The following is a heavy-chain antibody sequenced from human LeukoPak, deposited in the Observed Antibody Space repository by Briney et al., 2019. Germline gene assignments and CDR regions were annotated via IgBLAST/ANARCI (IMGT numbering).Heavy chain of an antibody. V-gene: IGHV3-74*01. D-gene: IGHD1-20*01. CDR1: GLTFSTHW. CDR2: INDDGSLT. J-gene: IGHJ4*02. Sequence: GGSLRLSCAASGLTFSTHWMNWIRQTPGKGLVWVSGINDDGSLTNYADSVKGRFTMSRDNAKNTLFLQMNSLRAEDTALYYCDSYKWNQFGYWGQGSLVTVSS. CDR3: DSYKWNQFGY.